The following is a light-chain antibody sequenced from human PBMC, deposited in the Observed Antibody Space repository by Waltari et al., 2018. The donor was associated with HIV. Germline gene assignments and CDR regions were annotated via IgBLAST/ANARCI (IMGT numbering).Light chain of an antibody. Sequence: QSALTQPPSASGSPGQSVTLSCTGTNSDIGTYDSVSWYQQHPGKAPNLVISEVTKRPSGVSDRFSGSKSGNTAFLTVSGLQAEDEADYYCSSFANRDGFYVLFGGGTRLTVL. V-gene: IGLV2-8*01. CDR3: SSFANRDGFYVL. J-gene: IGLJ2*01. CDR2: EVT. CDR1: NSDIGTYDS.